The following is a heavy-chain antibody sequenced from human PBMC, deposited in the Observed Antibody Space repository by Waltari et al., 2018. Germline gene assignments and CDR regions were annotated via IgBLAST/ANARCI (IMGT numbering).Heavy chain of an antibody. Sequence: QVQLVQSGAEVKKPGASVKVSCKASGYTFTGYYMDWVRQAPGQGMEWMGCINPNSGGTIYAQKFQGRVTMTRDTSISTAYMELSRLRSDDTAVYYCARGSSGWYENWFDPWGQGTLVTVAS. CDR3: ARGSSGWYENWFDP. D-gene: IGHD6-19*01. J-gene: IGHJ5*02. CDR1: GYTFTGYY. V-gene: IGHV1-2*02. CDR2: INPNSGGT.